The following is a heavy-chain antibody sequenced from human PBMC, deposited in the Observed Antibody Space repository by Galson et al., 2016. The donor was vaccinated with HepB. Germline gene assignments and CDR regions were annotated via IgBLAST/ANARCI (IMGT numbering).Heavy chain of an antibody. J-gene: IGHJ4*02. CDR1: GFTFSSYA. CDR3: AKAQWEIRHAMDV. V-gene: IGHV3-30*04. CDR2: ISYGGTDI. D-gene: IGHD1-26*01. Sequence: SLRLSCAASGFTFSSYAMHWVRQAPGKGLEWVAIISYGGTDIYYADSVKGRFTISRDNSNHTLYLQMNSLRAEDTAVYYCAKAQWEIRHAMDVWGQGTLVTVSS.